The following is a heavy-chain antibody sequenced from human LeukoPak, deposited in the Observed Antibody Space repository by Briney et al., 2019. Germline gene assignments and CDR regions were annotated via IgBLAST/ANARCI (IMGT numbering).Heavy chain of an antibody. CDR1: GGSISSYY. D-gene: IGHD6-19*01. V-gene: IGHV4-59*01. CDR2: IYYSGST. CDR3: ARGAGYSSGWYDFDY. Sequence: SETLSLTCTVSGGSISSYYWSWIRQPPGQGLEWMGYIYYSGSTNYNLSLKSRVTISVDTSKNQFSLKLSSVTAADTAVYYCARGAGYSSGWYDFDYWGQGTLVTVSS. J-gene: IGHJ4*02.